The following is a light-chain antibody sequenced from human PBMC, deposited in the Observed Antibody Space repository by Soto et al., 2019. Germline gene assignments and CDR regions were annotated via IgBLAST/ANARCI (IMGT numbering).Light chain of an antibody. CDR3: QQYNSYSWT. J-gene: IGKJ1*01. Sequence: DIQMPPSPSTMSASVGDRVTITGRASQSISGWLAWYQQKPGKAPKFLIYDASSLESGVPSRFSGSGSGIEFTLTTSSLQPDDFATYYCQQYNSYSWTFGQGTKVNI. CDR1: QSISGW. V-gene: IGKV1-5*01. CDR2: DAS.